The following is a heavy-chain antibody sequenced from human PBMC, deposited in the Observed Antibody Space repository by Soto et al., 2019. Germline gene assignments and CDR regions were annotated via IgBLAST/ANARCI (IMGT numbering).Heavy chain of an antibody. D-gene: IGHD3-10*01. J-gene: IGHJ4*02. CDR2: IYSGGYT. CDR1: GFTVSNNY. Sequence: EVQLVESGGGLIQPGGSLRLSCAVSGFTVSNNYMSWVRQAPGKGLEGVSVIYSGGYTAYGDSVKGRFTISRDNSKNTQNHQNNARRAAHTAFFYGATHPGGGGYWGQGTLVTVSS. CDR3: ATHPGGGGY. V-gene: IGHV3-53*01.